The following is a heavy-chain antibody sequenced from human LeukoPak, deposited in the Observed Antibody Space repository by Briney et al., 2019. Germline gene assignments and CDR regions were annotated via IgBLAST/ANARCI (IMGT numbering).Heavy chain of an antibody. V-gene: IGHV3-7*01. CDR3: ATSDDAAGTS. D-gene: IGHD6-25*01. CDR2: INQNGGVK. Sequence: GGSLRLSCAASGFRFSTFWMSWVRQAPGKGLDWVANINQNGGVKHYVDSVKGRFTISRDNAKNSLFLQITSLRADDTAIYYCATSDDAAGTSWGQGTLVTVSS. J-gene: IGHJ5*02. CDR1: GFRFSTFW.